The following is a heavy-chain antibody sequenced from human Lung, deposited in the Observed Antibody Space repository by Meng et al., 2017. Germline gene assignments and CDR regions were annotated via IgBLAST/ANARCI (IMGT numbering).Heavy chain of an antibody. Sequence: EVQVVGAGGGLVKRGGSLTRSWAASRFTFSDYSMNWVCQAPGKGLEWVSSISSGSSYIYYADSVKGRFTISRDNAKNSLYLHMNSLRVEDTGLYYCARDYGGNSGGYWGQGTLVTVSS. J-gene: IGHJ4*02. D-gene: IGHD4-23*01. CDR2: ISSGSSYI. V-gene: IGHV3-21*03. CDR1: RFTFSDYS. CDR3: ARDYGGNSGGY.